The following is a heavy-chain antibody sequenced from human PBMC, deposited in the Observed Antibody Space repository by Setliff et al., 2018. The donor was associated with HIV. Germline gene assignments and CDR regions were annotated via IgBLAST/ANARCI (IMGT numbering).Heavy chain of an antibody. V-gene: IGHV4-61*03. Sequence: SETLSLTCTVSGASISSHNYYWSWIRQPPGEGLEWIGHISYNEYTNYNPSLKSRVTISLDTSKKHFSLDLYSVTAADTAVYYCARDHNSGTLHAFDLWGQGTKVTVSS. CDR2: ISYNEYT. J-gene: IGHJ3*01. D-gene: IGHD1-26*01. CDR3: ARDHNSGTLHAFDL. CDR1: GASISSHNYY.